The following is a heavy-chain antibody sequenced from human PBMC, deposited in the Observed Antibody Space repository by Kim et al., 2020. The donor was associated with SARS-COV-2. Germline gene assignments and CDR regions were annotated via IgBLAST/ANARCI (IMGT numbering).Heavy chain of an antibody. J-gene: IGHJ5*02. CDR2: INAGNGNT. CDR1: GYTFTSYA. CDR3: SRGPQPPFLEWFDP. V-gene: IGHV1-3*01. D-gene: IGHD3-3*02. Sequence: ASVKVSCKASGYTFTSYAMHWVRQAPGQRLEWMGWINAGNGNTKYSQKFQGRVTITRDKSASTAYMELSSLRSEDTAVYYCSRGPQPPFLEWFDPWGQGTLVTVSS.